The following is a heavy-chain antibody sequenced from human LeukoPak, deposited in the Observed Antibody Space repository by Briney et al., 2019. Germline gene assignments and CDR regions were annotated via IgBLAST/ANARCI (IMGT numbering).Heavy chain of an antibody. V-gene: IGHV4-34*01. CDR2: INHSGST. J-gene: IGHJ3*02. CDR1: GGSFSGYY. CDR3: AVEGGEPHAYDI. Sequence: SETLSLTCAVYGGSFSGYYWSWIRQPPGKGLEWIGEINHSGSTNYNPSLKSRVTISVDTSKNQFSLKLSSVTAADTAVYYCAVEGGEPHAYDIWGQGTMVTVSS.